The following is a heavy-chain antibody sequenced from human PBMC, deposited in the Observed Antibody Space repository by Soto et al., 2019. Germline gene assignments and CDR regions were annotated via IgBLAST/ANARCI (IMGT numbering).Heavy chain of an antibody. Sequence: QVQLVQSGAEVKKPGSSVKVSCKASGGTFSSYAISWVRQAPGQGLEWMGGIIPIFGTANYAQKFQGRVTITADASTCTSYMELRSLRYEDTAVYYCASASSSSYEEKYYYGMDFWGQGTTVTVSS. CDR3: ASASSSSYEEKYYYGMDF. CDR2: IIPIFGTA. V-gene: IGHV1-69*01. D-gene: IGHD6-6*01. CDR1: GGTFSSYA. J-gene: IGHJ6*02.